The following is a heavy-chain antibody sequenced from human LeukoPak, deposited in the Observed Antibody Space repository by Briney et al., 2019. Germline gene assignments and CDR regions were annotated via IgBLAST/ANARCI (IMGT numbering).Heavy chain of an antibody. Sequence: SVKVSCKASGGTFSSYAISWVRQAPGQGLEWMGRIIPILGIANYAQKFQGRVTITADKSTSTAYMELSSLRSEDTAVYYCARVYSSSWHNWFDPWGQGTLVTVSS. CDR2: IIPILGIA. CDR3: ARVYSSSWHNWFDP. V-gene: IGHV1-69*04. CDR1: GGTFSSYA. J-gene: IGHJ5*02. D-gene: IGHD6-13*01.